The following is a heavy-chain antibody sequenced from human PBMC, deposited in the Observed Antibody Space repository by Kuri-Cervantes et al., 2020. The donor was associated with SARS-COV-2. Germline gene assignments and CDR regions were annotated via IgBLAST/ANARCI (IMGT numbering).Heavy chain of an antibody. CDR2: ISGSGGST. CDR1: GFTFSSYA. Sequence: GESLKISCAASGFTFSSYAMSWVRQAPGKGLEWVSAISGSGGSTYYADSVKGRFTISRDNSKNTLYLQMNSLRAEDTAVYYCAKAGDIVVVPAAYFDYWGQGTTVTVSS. J-gene: IGHJ4*02. D-gene: IGHD2-2*01. V-gene: IGHV3-23*01. CDR3: AKAGDIVVVPAAYFDY.